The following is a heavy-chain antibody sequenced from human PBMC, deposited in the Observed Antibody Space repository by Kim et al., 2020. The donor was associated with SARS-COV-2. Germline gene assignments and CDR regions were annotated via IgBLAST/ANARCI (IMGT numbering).Heavy chain of an antibody. D-gene: IGHD3-22*01. CDR1: GGSISSYY. CDR3: ARGDSSGYWYYYGMDV. V-gene: IGHV4-59*13. J-gene: IGHJ6*02. CDR2: IYYSGST. Sequence: SETLSLTCTVSGGSISSYYWSWIRQPPGKGLEWIGYIYYSGSTNYNPSLKSRVTISVDTSKNQFSLKLSSVTAADTAVYYCARGDSSGYWYYYGMDVWGQGTTVTVSS.